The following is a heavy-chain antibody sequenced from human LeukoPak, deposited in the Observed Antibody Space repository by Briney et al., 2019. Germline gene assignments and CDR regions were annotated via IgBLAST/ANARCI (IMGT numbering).Heavy chain of an antibody. CDR3: ARDGTAMVITNGYFDY. V-gene: IGHV3-23*01. D-gene: IGHD5-18*01. CDR2: VSGSGGST. J-gene: IGHJ4*02. Sequence: GGSLSLSCAASGFTFSGYAMTWVRQAPGKGLEWVSAVSGSGGSTYSADSVKGRFTISRDNSKNTLYLQINSLRTEDTAVYYCARDGTAMVITNGYFDYWGQGTLVTVSS. CDR1: GFTFSGYA.